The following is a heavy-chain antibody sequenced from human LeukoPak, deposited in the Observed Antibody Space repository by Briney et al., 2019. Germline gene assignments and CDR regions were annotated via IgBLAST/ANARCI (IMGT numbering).Heavy chain of an antibody. CDR2: VSSAGYTT. CDR1: GFTVSSNY. CDR3: AREQGALDS. Sequence: GGSLRLSCAASGFTVSSNYMSWVRQAPGKGLVWVSHVSSAGYTTRYADSVKGRFTISRDNAKNTLYLQMNSLRAENTAVYYCAREQGALDSWGQGTLVTVSS. J-gene: IGHJ4*02. V-gene: IGHV3-74*01.